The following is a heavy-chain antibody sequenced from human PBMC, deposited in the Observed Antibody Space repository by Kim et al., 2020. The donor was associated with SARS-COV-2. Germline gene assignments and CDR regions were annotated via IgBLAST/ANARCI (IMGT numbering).Heavy chain of an antibody. CDR3: ARAKRTYYYDSSGYYSFDY. J-gene: IGHJ4*02. Sequence: SRVTISVDTSKNQFSLQLSSVTAADTAVYYCARAKRTYYYDSSGYYSFDYWGQGTLVTVSS. V-gene: IGHV4-59*01. D-gene: IGHD3-22*01.